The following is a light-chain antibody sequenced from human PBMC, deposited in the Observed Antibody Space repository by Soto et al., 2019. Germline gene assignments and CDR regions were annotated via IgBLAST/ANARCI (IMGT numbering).Light chain of an antibody. V-gene: IGKV3-20*01. CDR1: QSLSSGY. Sequence: EIVLTQSRGTLSLSPGERATLSCRASQSLSSGYLAWYQQKPGQAPRLLIYAASSRATGIPDRFSGSGSGTDFTLTISRLEPEDFAVYYCQQYGSSPHTFGQGTKLEIK. J-gene: IGKJ2*01. CDR2: AAS. CDR3: QQYGSSPHT.